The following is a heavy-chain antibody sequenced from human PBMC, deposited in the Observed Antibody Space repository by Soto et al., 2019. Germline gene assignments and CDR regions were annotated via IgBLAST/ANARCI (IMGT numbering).Heavy chain of an antibody. Sequence: ASVKVSCKASGYTFTSYEINWVRQATGQGLEWMGWMNPNSGNTGYAQKFQGRVTMTRNTSISTAYMELSSLRSEDTAVYYCARVTVTTTSGNYYYYMDVWGKGTTVTVSS. CDR3: ARVTVTTTSGNYYYYMDV. J-gene: IGHJ6*03. D-gene: IGHD4-17*01. CDR2: MNPNSGNT. V-gene: IGHV1-8*01. CDR1: GYTFTSYE.